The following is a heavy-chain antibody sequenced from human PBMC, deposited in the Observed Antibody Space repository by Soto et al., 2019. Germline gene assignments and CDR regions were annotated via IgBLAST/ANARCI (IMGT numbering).Heavy chain of an antibody. Sequence: QVQLVQSGAEVKKPGASVKVSCRVSGYTLTELSMHWVRQAPGKGVEWMGGFDPEDGETIYAQKFQGIVTMTEDTSTDTADMELSSVGSEDPAVYYCATALQPRGYDFWSGYYLSYYFDYWGQGTLVTVSS. CDR3: ATALQPRGYDFWSGYYLSYYFDY. CDR1: GYTLTELS. D-gene: IGHD3-3*01. J-gene: IGHJ4*02. V-gene: IGHV1-24*01. CDR2: FDPEDGET.